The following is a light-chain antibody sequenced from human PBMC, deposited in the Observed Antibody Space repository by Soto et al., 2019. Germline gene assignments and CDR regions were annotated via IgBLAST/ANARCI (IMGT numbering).Light chain of an antibody. J-gene: IGKJ1*01. CDR3: QQFNSYSRT. Sequence: DIQMTQSPSTLSASIGDRVTITCRASQSISPWLAWYQQRPGKAPNLLIYRVSKLASGVPSRFSGSGFGTYFNLTISRLHPEDFATYYCQQFNSYSRTFGQGTKVEI. V-gene: IGKV1-5*03. CDR2: RVS. CDR1: QSISPW.